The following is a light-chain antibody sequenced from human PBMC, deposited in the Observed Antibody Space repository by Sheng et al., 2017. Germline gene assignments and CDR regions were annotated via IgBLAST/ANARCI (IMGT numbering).Light chain of an antibody. J-gene: IGKJ5*01. CDR2: DAS. CDR3: QQYNSWPPIT. Sequence: EVVMTQSPATLSVSPGERATLSCWASQNVSNNLAWYQQKPGQAPRLLIYDASNRATGIPARFIGSGSGTEFTLTISNLQSEDFAVYYCQQYNSWPPITFGQGTRLEIK. CDR1: QNVSNN. V-gene: IGKV3D-15*01.